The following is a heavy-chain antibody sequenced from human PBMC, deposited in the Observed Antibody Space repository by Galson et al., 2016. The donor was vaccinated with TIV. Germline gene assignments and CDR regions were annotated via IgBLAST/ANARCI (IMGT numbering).Heavy chain of an antibody. Sequence: LSLTCTVSGDDLNTHYWSWLRQPPGKGLEWIGDIADIGTSKANPSLEGRVTILLDTSNNQFFLSLTSVTAADTAVYYCARVPGRAPDYWGRGTLVIVSS. CDR2: IADIGTS. CDR3: ARVPGRAPDY. CDR1: GDDLNTHY. V-gene: IGHV4-59*11. J-gene: IGHJ4*02. D-gene: IGHD1-14*01.